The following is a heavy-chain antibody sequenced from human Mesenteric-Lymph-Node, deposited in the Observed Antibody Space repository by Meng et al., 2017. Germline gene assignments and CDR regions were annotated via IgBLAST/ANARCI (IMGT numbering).Heavy chain of an antibody. D-gene: IGHD2-21*02. CDR3: ARVLTKSHIVVVTAIPFHGAFDI. V-gene: IGHV3-23*01. CDR2: ISGSGGST. J-gene: IGHJ3*02. CDR1: GFTFGDYA. Sequence: GESLKISCTASGFTFGDYAMSWVRQAPGKGLEWVSAISGSGGSTYYADSVKGRFTISRDNSKNTLYLQMNSLRAEDTAVYYCARVLTKSHIVVVTAIPFHGAFDIWGQGTMVTVSS.